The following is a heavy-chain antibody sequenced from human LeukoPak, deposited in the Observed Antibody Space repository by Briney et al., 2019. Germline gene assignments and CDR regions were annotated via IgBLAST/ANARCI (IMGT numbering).Heavy chain of an antibody. D-gene: IGHD2-2*01. CDR1: GFTFSSHW. J-gene: IGHJ4*02. CDR2: ISSSSSYI. CDR3: AKGPLRGTAAAIDY. V-gene: IGHV3-21*01. Sequence: GGSLRLSCAASGFTFSSHWMTWVRQAPGKGLEWVSSISSSSSYIYYADSVKGRFTISRDISTDTLWLQMDSLRTEGTAVYYCAKGPLRGTAAAIDYWGQGTLVTVSS.